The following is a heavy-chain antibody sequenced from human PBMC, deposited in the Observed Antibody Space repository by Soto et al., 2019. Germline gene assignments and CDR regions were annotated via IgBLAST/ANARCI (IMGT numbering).Heavy chain of an antibody. D-gene: IGHD4-17*01. J-gene: IGHJ4*02. CDR1: GFTFSSYS. CDR2: ISSSSSYI. CDR3: ARNIPRTVVDY. V-gene: IGHV3-21*01. Sequence: GGSLRLSCAASGFTFSSYSMNWVRQAPGKGLEWVSSISSSSSYIYYADSVKGRFTISRDNAKNSLYLQMNSLRAEDTAVYYCARNIPRTVVDYWGQGTLVTVSS.